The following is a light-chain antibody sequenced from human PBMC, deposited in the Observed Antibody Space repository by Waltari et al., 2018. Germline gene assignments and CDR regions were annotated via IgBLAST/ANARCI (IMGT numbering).Light chain of an antibody. J-gene: IGLJ2*01. CDR3: STWDDSLDGVL. Sequence: QSVLTQPASASGTPGQRVTISCSGSRSNIGSNSVTWYQQLPGMAPQLLIYRNEQRPSGVPDRFSASTSGTSASLAISGLQSEDEADYYCSTWDDSLDGVLFGGGTKLTVL. CDR1: RSNIGSNS. CDR2: RNE. V-gene: IGLV1-44*01.